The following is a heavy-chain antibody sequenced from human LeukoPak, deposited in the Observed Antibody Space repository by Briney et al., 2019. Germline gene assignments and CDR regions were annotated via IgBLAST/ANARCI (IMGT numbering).Heavy chain of an antibody. J-gene: IGHJ4*02. CDR2: IYYSGST. CDR3: ASEATGYLYYFDY. V-gene: IGHV4-39*01. D-gene: IGHD3-9*01. Sequence: PSETLSLTCSVSGGSISSSSYYWGWIRQPPGKGLEWIGSIYYSGSTYYNPSLKSRVTISVDTSKNQFSLKLSSVTAADTAVYYCASEATGYLYYFDYWGQGTLVTVSS. CDR1: GGSISSSSYY.